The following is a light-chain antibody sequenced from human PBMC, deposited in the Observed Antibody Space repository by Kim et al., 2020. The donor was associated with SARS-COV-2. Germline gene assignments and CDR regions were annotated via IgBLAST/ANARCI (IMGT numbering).Light chain of an antibody. CDR2: ASS. CDR3: QQRYNWPLT. J-gene: IGKJ4*01. Sequence: EIVLTQSPATLSLSPGERATLSCRASQSISSSLVWYQQKPGQAPRLLIYASSNRATGIPARFSGSGSGTDFTLTISSLEPEDFAVYYCQQRYNWPLTFGGGTKVEI. V-gene: IGKV3-11*01. CDR1: QSISSS.